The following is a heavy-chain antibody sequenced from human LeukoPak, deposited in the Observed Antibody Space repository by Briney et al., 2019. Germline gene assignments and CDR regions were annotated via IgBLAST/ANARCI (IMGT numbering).Heavy chain of an antibody. CDR3: ARGRYSSGWYNYYYMDV. CDR2: INHSGST. CDR1: GGSISSYY. Sequence: SETLSLTCTVSGGSISSYYWSWIRQPPGKGLEWIGEINHSGSTNYNPSLKSRVTISVDTSKNQFSLKLSSVTAADTAVYYCARGRYSSGWYNYYYMDVWGKGTTVTVSS. J-gene: IGHJ6*03. D-gene: IGHD6-19*01. V-gene: IGHV4-34*01.